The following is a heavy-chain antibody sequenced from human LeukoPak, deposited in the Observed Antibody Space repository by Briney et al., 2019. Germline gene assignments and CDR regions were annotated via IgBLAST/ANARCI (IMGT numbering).Heavy chain of an antibody. CDR1: GGSISSGSYY. D-gene: IGHD2-2*02. Sequence: SETLSLTCTVSGGSISSGSYYWSWIRQPAGKGLEWIGRIYTSGSTNYNPSLKSRVTISVDTSKNQFSLKLSSVTAADTAVYYCVADVVPAAISRVIAAALPFDYWGQGTLVTVSS. CDR2: IYTSGST. J-gene: IGHJ4*02. V-gene: IGHV4-61*02. CDR3: VADVVPAAISRVIAAALPFDY.